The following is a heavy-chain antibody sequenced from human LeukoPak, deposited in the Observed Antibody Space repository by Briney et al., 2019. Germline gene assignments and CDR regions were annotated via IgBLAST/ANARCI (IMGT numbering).Heavy chain of an antibody. V-gene: IGHV1-69*13. Sequence: SVKVSCKASGGTFSSYAISWVRQAPGQGLEWTGGIIPIFGTANYAQKFQGRVTITADESTSTAYMELSSLRSEDTAVYYCARELVVAVAGTAYFDYWGQGTLVTISS. CDR1: GGTFSSYA. CDR2: IIPIFGTA. D-gene: IGHD6-19*01. CDR3: ARELVVAVAGTAYFDY. J-gene: IGHJ4*02.